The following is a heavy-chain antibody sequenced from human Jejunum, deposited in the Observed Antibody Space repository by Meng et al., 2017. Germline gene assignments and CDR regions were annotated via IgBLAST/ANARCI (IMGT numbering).Heavy chain of an antibody. CDR1: GFTFDDYA. CDR3: AKDIKAVAGLSPLGY. J-gene: IGHJ4*02. Sequence: GGSLRLSCAASGFTFDDYAMHWVRQAPGKGLEWVSGISWNSDFIHYADSVKGRFTISRDNAKNSLYLQVNSLRAEDTAFYYCAKDIKAVAGLSPLGYWGQGTLVTVSS. D-gene: IGHD6-19*01. V-gene: IGHV3-9*01. CDR2: ISWNSDFI.